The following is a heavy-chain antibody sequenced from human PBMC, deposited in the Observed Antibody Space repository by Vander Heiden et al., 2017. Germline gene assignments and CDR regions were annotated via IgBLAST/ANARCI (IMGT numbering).Heavy chain of an antibody. V-gene: IGHV1-58*01. Sequence: IQLVQSGPEVKKPGPSVKVPCKASGFTVTSSAVRWVRQARGKRLGWIGWIVVGSGNTNYAQKFQERVTLTRDMSTSTAYMELSSLRSEDTAVYYCAASSGWYFGWGQGTLVTVSS. J-gene: IGHJ4*02. D-gene: IGHD6-19*01. CDR2: IVVGSGNT. CDR3: AASSGWYFG. CDR1: GFTVTSSA.